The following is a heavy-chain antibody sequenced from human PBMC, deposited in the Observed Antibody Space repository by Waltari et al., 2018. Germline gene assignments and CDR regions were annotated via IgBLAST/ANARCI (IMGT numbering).Heavy chain of an antibody. V-gene: IGHV1-24*01. Sequence: QVQLVQSGAEVKKPGASVKVSCKVSGYTLTELSMHWVRQAPGKGLEWMGGFDPEDGETIYAQKCQGRGTMTEDTSTETAYMELSSLRSEDTAVYYCATVGSSSWYVLINYYYGMDVWGQGTTVTVSS. CDR1: GYTLTELS. J-gene: IGHJ6*02. D-gene: IGHD6-13*01. CDR3: ATVGSSSWYVLINYYYGMDV. CDR2: FDPEDGET.